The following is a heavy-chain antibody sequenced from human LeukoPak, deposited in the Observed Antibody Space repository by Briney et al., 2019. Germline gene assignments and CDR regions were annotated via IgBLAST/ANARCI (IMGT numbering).Heavy chain of an antibody. V-gene: IGHV3-33*01. CDR1: GFTFSSYG. CDR2: IWYDGSNK. J-gene: IGHJ4*02. D-gene: IGHD3-16*02. Sequence: PGGSLRLSCAASGFTFSSYGMHWVRQAPGKGLEWVAVIWYDGSNKYYADSVKGRFTISRDNSKNTLYLQMNSLRAEDTAVYYCARGVYDYVWGSYRYTSDLPFDYWGQGTLVTVSS. CDR3: ARGVYDYVWGSYRYTSDLPFDY.